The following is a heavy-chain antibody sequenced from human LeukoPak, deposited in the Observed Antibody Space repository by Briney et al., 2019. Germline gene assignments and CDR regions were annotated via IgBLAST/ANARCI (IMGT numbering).Heavy chain of an antibody. CDR1: GFTFSSYA. CDR2: MSYDGSNK. V-gene: IGHV3-30*04. J-gene: IGHJ4*02. D-gene: IGHD3-22*01. CDR3: ARESAKWLLLYYFDY. Sequence: GGSLRLSCAASGFTFSSYAMHWVRQAPGKGLEWVAVMSYDGSNKYYADSVKGRFTISRDNSKNTLYLQMNSLRAEDTAVYYCARESAKWLLLYYFDYWGQGTLVTVSS.